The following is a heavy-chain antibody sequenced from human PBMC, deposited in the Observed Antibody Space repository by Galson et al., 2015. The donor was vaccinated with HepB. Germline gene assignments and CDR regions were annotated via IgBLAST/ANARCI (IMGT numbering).Heavy chain of an antibody. V-gene: IGHV3-23*01. CDR1: GFTFSSFA. J-gene: IGHJ4*02. D-gene: IGHD1-26*01. Sequence: SLRLSCAASGFTFSSFAMSWVRQAPGKGLEWVSTSGSGSGSRTYYADSVKGRFTISRGNSKNTVYLQMNSLRAEDTAVYYCAKDSVRRSDFDYWGQGTLVTVSS. CDR3: AKDSVRRSDFDY. CDR2: SGSGSGSRT.